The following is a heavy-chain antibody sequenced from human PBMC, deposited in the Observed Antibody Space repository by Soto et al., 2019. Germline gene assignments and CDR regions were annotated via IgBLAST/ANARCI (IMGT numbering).Heavy chain of an antibody. V-gene: IGHV4-30-4*01. J-gene: IGHJ3*01. CDR3: YCGSYSDDAFAV. CDR1: GGSITSGDYY. CDR2: TYYGGST. Sequence: QVQLQESGPGLVQPSQTLSLTCTVSGGSITSGDYYWNWIRQSPGKGLEWIGSTYYGGSTYYNPSLKGRVTLSLDTTKNQFSLNLTSVTDADTAVSSGYCGSYSDDAFAVWGQGTVVTVSS. D-gene: IGHD1-26*01.